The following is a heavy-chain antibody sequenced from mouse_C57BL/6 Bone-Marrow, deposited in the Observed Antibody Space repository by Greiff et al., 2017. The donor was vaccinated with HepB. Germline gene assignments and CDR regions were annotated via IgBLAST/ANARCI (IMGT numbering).Heavy chain of an antibody. CDR3: ARDRVGRGVFDY. Sequence: EVKLEESGPGLVKPSQSLSLTCSVTGYSITSGYYWNWIRQFPGNKLEWMGYISYDGSNNYNPSLKNRISITRDTSKNQFFLKLNSVTTEDTATYYCARDRVGRGVFDYWGQGTTLTVSS. V-gene: IGHV3-6*01. J-gene: IGHJ2*01. CDR2: ISYDGSN. D-gene: IGHD4-1*01. CDR1: GYSITSGYY.